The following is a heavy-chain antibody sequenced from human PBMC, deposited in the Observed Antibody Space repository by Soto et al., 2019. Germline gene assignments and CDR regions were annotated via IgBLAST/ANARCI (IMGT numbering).Heavy chain of an antibody. V-gene: IGHV4-39*01. CDR2: IYYSGST. CDR1: GGSISSSSYY. J-gene: IGHJ5*02. D-gene: IGHD3-9*01. Sequence: SETLSLTCTVSGGSISSSSYYWGWIRQPPGKGLEWIGSIYYSGSTYYNPSLKSRVTISVDTSKNQFSLKLSSVTAADTAVYYCARHFFLTGSEPWFDPWGQGTLVTVSS. CDR3: ARHFFLTGSEPWFDP.